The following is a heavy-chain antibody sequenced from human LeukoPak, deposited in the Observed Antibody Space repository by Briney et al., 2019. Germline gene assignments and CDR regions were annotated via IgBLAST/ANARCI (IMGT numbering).Heavy chain of an antibody. D-gene: IGHD4-17*01. CDR3: ARTSYGDYGPDY. CDR1: GYSISSGYY. J-gene: IGHJ4*02. V-gene: IGHV4-38-2*02. CDR2: IYHSGST. Sequence: SETLSLTCTVSGYSISSGYYWGWIRPPPGKGLEWIGNIYHSGSTYYNPSLKSRVTISVDTSKNQFSLKLSSVTAADTAVYYCARTSYGDYGPDYWGQGTLVTVSS.